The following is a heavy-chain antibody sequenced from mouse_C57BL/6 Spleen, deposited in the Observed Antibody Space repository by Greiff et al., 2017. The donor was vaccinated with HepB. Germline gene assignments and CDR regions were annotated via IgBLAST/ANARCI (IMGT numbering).Heavy chain of an antibody. CDR3: ANYYGSSYNFDD. D-gene: IGHD1-1*01. J-gene: IGHJ2*01. Sequence: QVQLQQPGAELVKPGASVKLSCKASGYTFTSYWMQWVKQRPGQGLEWIGEIDPSDSYTNYNQKFKGKATLTVDTSSSTAYMQLSSLTSEDSAVYYGANYYGSSYNFDDWGQGTTLTVAS. V-gene: IGHV1-50*01. CDR1: GYTFTSYW. CDR2: IDPSDSYT.